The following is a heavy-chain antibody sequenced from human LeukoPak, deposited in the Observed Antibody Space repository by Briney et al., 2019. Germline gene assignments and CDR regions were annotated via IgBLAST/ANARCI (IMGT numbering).Heavy chain of an antibody. CDR1: GFTFSSYG. J-gene: IGHJ4*02. CDR2: ISYDGSNK. D-gene: IGHD6-13*01. V-gene: IGHV3-30*18. CDR3: AKDLTNSWYSGFDS. Sequence: GGSLRLSCAASGFTFSSYGMHWVRQAPGKGLEWVAVISYDGSNKYYADSVKGRFTISRDNSKNTLYLQMNSLRAEETAVYYCAKDLTNSWYSGFDSWGQGTLVTVSS.